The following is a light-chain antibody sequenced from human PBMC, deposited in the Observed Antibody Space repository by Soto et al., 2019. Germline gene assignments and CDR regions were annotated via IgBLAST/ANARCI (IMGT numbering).Light chain of an antibody. CDR2: SAS. CDR1: QSISTY. V-gene: IGKV1-39*01. Sequence: DIQMTQSPSSLSASVGDRVTITCRASQSISTYLNWYQQKPGKAPKLLIFSASSLQSGVPSRFSGSGSGTDFTITISSLHPEDSATYYCQQSYSTLSWTFGQGTKVEIK. J-gene: IGKJ1*01. CDR3: QQSYSTLSWT.